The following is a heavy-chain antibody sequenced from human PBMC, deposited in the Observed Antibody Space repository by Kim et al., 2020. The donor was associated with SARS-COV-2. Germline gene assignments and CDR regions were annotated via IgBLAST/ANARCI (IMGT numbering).Heavy chain of an antibody. CDR2: IYYSGST. CDR1: GGSISSYY. J-gene: IGHJ4*02. CDR3: AGSIAAAGNQEDAFDY. D-gene: IGHD6-13*01. V-gene: IGHV4-59*01. Sequence: SETLSLTCTVSGGSISSYYWSWIRQPPGKGLEWIGYIYYSGSTNYNPSLKSRVTISVDTSKNQFSLKLSPVTAADTAVYYCAGSIAAAGNQEDAFDYWGQGTLVTVSS.